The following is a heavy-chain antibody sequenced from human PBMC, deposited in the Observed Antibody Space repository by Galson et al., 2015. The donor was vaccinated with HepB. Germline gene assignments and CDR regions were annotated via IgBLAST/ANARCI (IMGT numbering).Heavy chain of an antibody. CDR3: TRNTGELGY. Sequence: SLRLSCAASGVTVGNNFFSWVRQAPGKGLEWVSLMCSKGDTSYADSVKGRFIISRDSYKNMVYLQMDSLRVEDTAVYYCTRNTGELGYWGQGTLVSVSS. D-gene: IGHD1-7*01. J-gene: IGHJ4*02. CDR2: MCSKGDT. V-gene: IGHV3-66*01. CDR1: GVTVGNNF.